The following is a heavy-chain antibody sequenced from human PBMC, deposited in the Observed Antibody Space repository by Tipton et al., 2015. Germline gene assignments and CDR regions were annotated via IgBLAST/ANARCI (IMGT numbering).Heavy chain of an antibody. J-gene: IGHJ4*02. Sequence: TLSLTCAVPAYSISSDYYWGWIRQPPGKGLEWIGSISHSGNTYYNPSLMSRVIISVDTSKNQFSLTLNSVTAADTAFYYCASLLLYGDYVHGLGYWGRGTLVTVSS. D-gene: IGHD4-17*01. CDR1: AYSISSDYY. CDR3: ASLLLYGDYVHGLGY. V-gene: IGHV4-38-2*01. CDR2: ISHSGNT.